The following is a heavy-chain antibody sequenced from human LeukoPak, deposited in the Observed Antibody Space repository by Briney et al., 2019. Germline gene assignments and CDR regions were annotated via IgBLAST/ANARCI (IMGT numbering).Heavy chain of an antibody. CDR3: ARDRNGDYEGFDY. J-gene: IGHJ4*02. Sequence: GSVKVSCKASGYTFTSYAMHWVRQATGQRLEWMGWINAGNGNTKYSQKFQGRVTITRDTSASTAYMELSSLRSEDTAVYYCARDRNGDYEGFDYWGQGTLVTVSS. CDR1: GYTFTSYA. D-gene: IGHD4-17*01. CDR2: INAGNGNT. V-gene: IGHV1-3*01.